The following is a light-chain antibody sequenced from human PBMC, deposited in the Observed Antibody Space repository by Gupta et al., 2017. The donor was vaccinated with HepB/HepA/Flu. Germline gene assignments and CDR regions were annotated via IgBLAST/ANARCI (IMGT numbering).Light chain of an antibody. CDR1: QTVSTW. Sequence: DIQMDQSPSTLSASLGDRVTITRLASQTVSTWLAWYQQKPGKAPKLLTYKASSVESGVPSRFSGGGYGTEFTLTIGGWQLDDFATYYCHQYDSHLCSFGQGTKLEIK. V-gene: IGKV1-5*03. CDR2: KAS. J-gene: IGKJ2*04. CDR3: HQYDSHLCS.